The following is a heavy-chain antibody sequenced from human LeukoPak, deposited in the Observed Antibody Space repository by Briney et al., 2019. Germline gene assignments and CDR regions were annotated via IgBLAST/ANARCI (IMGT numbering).Heavy chain of an antibody. CDR3: AREGAYNYYFDY. CDR2: IYRGGNT. V-gene: IGHV3-66*01. CDR1: GFTVSSNY. Sequence: GGSLRLSCAASGFTVSSNYMSWVRQAPGKGLEWVSVIYRGGNTYSADSVKGRFTISRDNSKNTLYLQMNRLRAEDTAVYYCAREGAYNYYFDYWGQGTLVTVSS. D-gene: IGHD5-24*01. J-gene: IGHJ4*02.